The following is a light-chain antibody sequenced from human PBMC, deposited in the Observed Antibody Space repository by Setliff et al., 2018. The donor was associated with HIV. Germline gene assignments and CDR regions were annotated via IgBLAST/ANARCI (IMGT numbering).Light chain of an antibody. CDR2: GAS. V-gene: IGKV3-15*01. Sequence: ERVMTQSPATLSVSPGDRATLSCRASQNVSINLAWYQQRPGQAPRLLIYGASTRATAIPARFSGSGSGTEFTLTISSMQSEDFAVYCCQQYNNWPWTFGQGTKVDIK. CDR3: QQYNNWPWT. J-gene: IGKJ1*01. CDR1: QNVSIN.